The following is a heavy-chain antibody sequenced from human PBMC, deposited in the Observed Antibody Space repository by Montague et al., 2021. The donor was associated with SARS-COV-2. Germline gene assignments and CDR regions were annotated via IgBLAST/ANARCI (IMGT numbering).Heavy chain of an antibody. Sequence: SETLSLTCAVYGGSFSGYYWSWIRQPPGKGLEWIGEINHSGSTNYNPSLKSRVTISVDTSKNQFSLKLSSVTAADTAVYYCARGSSCSGGSCYSEWCPHCYYGMDLWGQGTTVTVSS. CDR3: ARGSSCSGGSCYSEWCPHCYYGMDL. CDR1: GGSFSGYY. D-gene: IGHD2-15*01. J-gene: IGHJ6*02. V-gene: IGHV4-34*01. CDR2: INHSGST.